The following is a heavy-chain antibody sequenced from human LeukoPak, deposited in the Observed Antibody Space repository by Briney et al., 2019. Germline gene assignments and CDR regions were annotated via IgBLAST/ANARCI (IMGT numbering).Heavy chain of an antibody. D-gene: IGHD2-15*01. CDR2: ISYDGSNK. J-gene: IGHJ6*02. V-gene: IGHV3-30*18. Sequence: GGSLRLSCAASGFTFSSYGMHWVRQAPGKGLEWVAVISYDGSNKYYADSVKGRFTISRDNSKNTLYLQMNSLRAEDTAVYYCAKSSVVVAATRLFYYYYGMDVWGQGTTVTVSS. CDR3: AKSSVVVAATRLFYYYYGMDV. CDR1: GFTFSSYG.